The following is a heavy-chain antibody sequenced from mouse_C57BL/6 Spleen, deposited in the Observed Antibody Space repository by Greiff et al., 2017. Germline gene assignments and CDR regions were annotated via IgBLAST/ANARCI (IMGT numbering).Heavy chain of an antibody. CDR1: GFTFTDYY. Sequence: EVKLMESGGGLVQPGGSLSLSCAASGFTFTDYYMSWVRQPPGKALEWLGFIRNKANGYTTEYSASVKGRFTISRDNSQSILYLQMNALRAEDSATDYCARPHDGYYVYWYFDVWGTGTTVTVSS. J-gene: IGHJ1*03. CDR3: ARPHDGYYVYWYFDV. CDR2: IRNKANGYTT. D-gene: IGHD2-3*01. V-gene: IGHV7-3*01.